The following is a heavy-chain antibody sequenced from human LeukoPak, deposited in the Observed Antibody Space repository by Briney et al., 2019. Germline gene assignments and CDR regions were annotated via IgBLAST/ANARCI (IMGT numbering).Heavy chain of an antibody. Sequence: GGSLRLSCVASGFTFSSYAMSWVRETPARGLEWVSSLRGNGDAFYADSVKGRFSLSRDESRNTVYLQLNKLRVEDTAIYYCAKASWVSTADAVLWGQGTVVTVSS. J-gene: IGHJ4*02. CDR1: GFTFSSYA. CDR2: LRGNGDA. CDR3: AKASWVSTADAVL. D-gene: IGHD3-16*01. V-gene: IGHV3-23*01.